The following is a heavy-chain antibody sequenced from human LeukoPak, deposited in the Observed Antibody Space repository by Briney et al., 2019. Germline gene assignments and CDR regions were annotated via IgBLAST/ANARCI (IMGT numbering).Heavy chain of an antibody. CDR2: IIPILGIA. D-gene: IGHD6-13*01. CDR3: ARQQQLVLDP. CDR1: VGTFSNYA. V-gene: IGHV1-69*04. Sequence: SVKVSCKASVGTFSNYAISWVRQAPGQGREWMGRIIPILGIANYAQKFQGRVTITADKSTSTAYMELRSLRSEDTAVYYCARQQQLVLDPWGQGTLVTVSS. J-gene: IGHJ5*02.